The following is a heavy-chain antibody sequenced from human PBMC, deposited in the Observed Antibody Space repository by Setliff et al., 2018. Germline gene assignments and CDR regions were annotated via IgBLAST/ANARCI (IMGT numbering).Heavy chain of an antibody. V-gene: IGHV1-69*10. CDR2: VIPTLLGPA. Sequence: GASVKVSCKASGGTFSNYGFSWVRQAPGQGLEWMGGVIPTLLGPANYAQKFQGRVTITADQSTSTVFMELSSLTSEDTAVYYCARLPARRRYYYYMDVWGKGTTVTVSS. D-gene: IGHD6-6*01. J-gene: IGHJ6*03. CDR3: ARLPARRRYYYYMDV. CDR1: GGTFSNYG.